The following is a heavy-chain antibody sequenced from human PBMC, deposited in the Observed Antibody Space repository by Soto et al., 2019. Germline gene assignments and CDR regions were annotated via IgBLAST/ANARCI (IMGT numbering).Heavy chain of an antibody. CDR2: IKNKANSYTT. V-gene: IGHV3-72*01. CDR1: GFIFSDHY. Sequence: VQLVESGGGLVQPGGSLRLSCAASGFIFSDHYMDWVRQAPGKGLEWVGRIKNKANSYTTEYAASVKGRFTISREDSKNSLYLQKNSLKTEDTAVYYWTRISLVGDTGGRYFDYGGQGTLLTVSS. J-gene: IGHJ4*02. D-gene: IGHD1-26*01. CDR3: TRISLVGDTGGRYFDY.